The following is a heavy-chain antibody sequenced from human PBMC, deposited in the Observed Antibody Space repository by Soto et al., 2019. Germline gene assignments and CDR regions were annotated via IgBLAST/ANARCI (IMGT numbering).Heavy chain of an antibody. V-gene: IGHV3-74*03. J-gene: IGHJ4*02. CDR1: GFSLSPYW. Sequence: PGGSLRLSCAASGFSLSPYWMHWVRQVPGRGLEWVARLSSDGFGEAYADSVKGRFFISRDIARNTRSLQMNSLRADDTAVYYCARDLGGPDYWGRGTSVT. D-gene: IGHD3-16*01. CDR3: ARDLGGPDY. CDR2: LSSDGFGE.